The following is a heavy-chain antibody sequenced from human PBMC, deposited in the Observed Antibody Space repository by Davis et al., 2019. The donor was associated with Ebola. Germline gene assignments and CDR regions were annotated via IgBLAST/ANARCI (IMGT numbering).Heavy chain of an antibody. CDR1: GFTFSSYA. Sequence: GESLKISCAASGFTFSSYAMSWVRQAPGKGLEWVSAISGSGGSTYYADSVKGRFTISRDNAKNSLYLQMNSLKTEDTAVYYCTGTLIAAAGRGDYWGQGILVTVSS. CDR2: ISGSGGST. J-gene: IGHJ4*02. CDR3: TGTLIAAAGRGDY. D-gene: IGHD6-13*01. V-gene: IGHV3-23*01.